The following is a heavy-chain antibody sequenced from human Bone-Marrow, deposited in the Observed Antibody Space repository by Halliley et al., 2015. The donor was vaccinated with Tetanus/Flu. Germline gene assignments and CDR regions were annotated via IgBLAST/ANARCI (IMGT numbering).Heavy chain of an antibody. CDR3: ARGHSYGSGSYYAQD. D-gene: IGHD3-10*01. CDR1: GFSIGSGGYY. CDR2: IYYSGTT. J-gene: IGHJ4*02. Sequence: TLSLTCAVSGFSIGSGGYYWSWIRQHPGKGLEWIGYIYYSGTTYYDPSLKSRVSIPVDTSKNKFSLKLTSVTAADTAVYYCARGHSYGSGSYYAQDWGQGTLVTVSS. V-gene: IGHV4-31*11.